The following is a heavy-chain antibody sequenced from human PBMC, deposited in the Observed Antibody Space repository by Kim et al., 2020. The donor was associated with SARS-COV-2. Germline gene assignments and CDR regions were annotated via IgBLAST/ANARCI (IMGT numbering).Heavy chain of an antibody. D-gene: IGHD5-12*01. J-gene: IGHJ6*02. V-gene: IGHV3-30*18. CDR1: GFTFSSYG. Sequence: GGSLRLSCAASGFTFSSYGMHWVRQAPGKGLEWVAVISYDGSNKYYADSVKGRFTISRDNSKNTLYLQMNSLRAEDTAVYYCAKGALDIVATNTTLYYYYVMDVWGQGTTFTVSS. CDR2: ISYDGSNK. CDR3: AKGALDIVATNTTLYYYYVMDV.